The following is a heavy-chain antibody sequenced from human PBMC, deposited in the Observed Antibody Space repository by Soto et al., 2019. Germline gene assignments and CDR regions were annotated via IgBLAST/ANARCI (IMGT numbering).Heavy chain of an antibody. CDR1: GLSFSCYY. D-gene: IGHD2-8*01. Sequence: PSETLSLTCAVYGLSFSCYYGSWIRQPPGKGLEWIGEINHSGSTNYNPSLKSRVTISVDTSKNQFSLKLSSVTAADTAVYYCARSRAPMVRYYYYGMDVWGQGTKVTVSS. V-gene: IGHV4-34*01. J-gene: IGHJ6*02. CDR2: INHSGST. CDR3: ARSRAPMVRYYYYGMDV.